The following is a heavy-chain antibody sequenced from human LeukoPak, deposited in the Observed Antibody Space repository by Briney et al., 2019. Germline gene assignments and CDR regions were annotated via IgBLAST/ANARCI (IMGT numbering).Heavy chain of an antibody. CDR3: TRPLLAYCGGDCYNPPDY. CDR2: IRSKAYGGTT. V-gene: IGHV3-49*04. D-gene: IGHD2-21*02. CDR1: GFTFGDYA. J-gene: IGHJ4*02. Sequence: GGSLRLSCTASGFTFGDYAMSWVRQAPRKGLEWVGFIRSKAYGGTTEYAASVKGRFTISRDDSKSIAYLQMNSLKTEDTAVYYCTRPLLAYCGGDCYNPPDYWGQGTLVTVSS.